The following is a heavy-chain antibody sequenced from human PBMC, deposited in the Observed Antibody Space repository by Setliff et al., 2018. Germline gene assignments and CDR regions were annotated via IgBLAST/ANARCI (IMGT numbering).Heavy chain of an antibody. J-gene: IGHJ4*02. Sequence: PGESLKISCAASGFTFSSYWMSWVRQAPGKGLEWVANIKEDGSEKYYVDSVKGRFTISRDNSKNTLYLQMNSLRPEDTAVYYCARTCSGSGCYAGLESWGQGTPVTVSS. D-gene: IGHD2-15*01. CDR2: IKEDGSEK. CDR3: ARTCSGSGCYAGLES. CDR1: GFTFSSYW. V-gene: IGHV3-7*01.